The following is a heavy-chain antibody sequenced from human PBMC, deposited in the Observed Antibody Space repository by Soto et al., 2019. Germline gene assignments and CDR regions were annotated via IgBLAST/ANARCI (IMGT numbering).Heavy chain of an antibody. CDR2: ISGSGGST. Sequence: EVQLLESGGDLVQPGGSLRLSCAASGFTFSNYAMSWVRQAPGKGLEWVSAISGSGGSTSYADSVKGRFTISRDNSKNTLYLQMNSLRAEDTAIYYCANQRYYDFWSGYYEDWFDPWGQGTLVTVSS. CDR1: GFTFSNYA. V-gene: IGHV3-23*01. J-gene: IGHJ5*02. CDR3: ANQRYYDFWSGYYEDWFDP. D-gene: IGHD3-3*01.